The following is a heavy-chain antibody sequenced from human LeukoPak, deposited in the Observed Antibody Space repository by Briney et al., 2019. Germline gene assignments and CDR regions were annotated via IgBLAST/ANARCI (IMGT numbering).Heavy chain of an antibody. D-gene: IGHD6-19*01. Sequence: EGSLRLSCVVSGFTFEFTFSDFEMYWVRQAPGKGLEWISYISSSGSTKYYADSVKGRFTISRDNGKKSLFLQMNSLRAEDTAVYYCATMTVASAFDYWGQGSLVTVSS. CDR2: ISSSGSTK. V-gene: IGHV3-48*03. CDR3: ATMTVASAFDY. CDR1: GFTFEFTFSDFE. J-gene: IGHJ4*02.